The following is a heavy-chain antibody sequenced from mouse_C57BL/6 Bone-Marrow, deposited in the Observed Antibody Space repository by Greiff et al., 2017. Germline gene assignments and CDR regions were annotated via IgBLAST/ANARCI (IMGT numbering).Heavy chain of an antibody. CDR3: AREDSSGYLYYAMDY. Sequence: VQLQQPGAELVKPGASVKMSCKASGYTFTSYWITWVKQRPGQGLEWIGDIYPGSGSTNYNEKFKSKATLTVDTSSSTAYMQLSSLTSEYSAVYYYAREDSSGYLYYAMDYWGQGTSVTVSS. V-gene: IGHV1-55*01. CDR2: IYPGSGST. J-gene: IGHJ4*01. D-gene: IGHD3-2*02. CDR1: GYTFTSYW.